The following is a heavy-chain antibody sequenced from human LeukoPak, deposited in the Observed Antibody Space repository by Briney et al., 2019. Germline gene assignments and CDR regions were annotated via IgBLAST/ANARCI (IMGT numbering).Heavy chain of an antibody. CDR1: GYILTSYG. J-gene: IGHJ5*02. CDR3: ARAGLDHCSGGSCYFGWLDP. D-gene: IGHD2-15*01. Sequence: ASVKVSFKASGYILTSYGISWVRQAPGQGLEWMGWISGYNGNINYAQKLQGRVTMTTDTSTSTAYVELRSLRSDDTAVYYCARAGLDHCSGGSCYFGWLDPWGQGTLVTVSS. V-gene: IGHV1-18*01. CDR2: ISGYNGNI.